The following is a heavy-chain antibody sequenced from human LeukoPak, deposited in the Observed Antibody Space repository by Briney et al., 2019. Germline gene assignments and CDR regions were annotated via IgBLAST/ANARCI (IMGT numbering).Heavy chain of an antibody. J-gene: IGHJ4*02. V-gene: IGHV3-30*02. CDR2: IRYDGRNK. Sequence: PGGSLRLSCAASGFTFSSYGMHWVRQAPGKGLEWMAFIRYDGRNKYYADSVKGRFTISRDNAKNSLYLQMNSLRAEDTAVYYCARDSFEAGMITFGGLIASDYWGQGTLVTVSS. CDR1: GFTFSSYG. D-gene: IGHD3-16*02. CDR3: ARDSFEAGMITFGGLIASDY.